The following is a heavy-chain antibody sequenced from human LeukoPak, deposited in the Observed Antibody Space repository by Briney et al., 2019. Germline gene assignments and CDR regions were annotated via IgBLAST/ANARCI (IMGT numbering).Heavy chain of an antibody. CDR2: ISNDGNNK. V-gene: IGHV3-30*18. Sequence: GRSLRLSCAASGFIFSSYGMYWVRQAPGKGLEWVAVISNDGNNKEYADSVKGRFAISRDNSKNTLYLQMNSLRADDTAVYHCAKDGLMRFFDYWGQGTLVTVSS. D-gene: IGHD2-8*01. J-gene: IGHJ4*02. CDR1: GFIFSSYG. CDR3: AKDGLMRFFDY.